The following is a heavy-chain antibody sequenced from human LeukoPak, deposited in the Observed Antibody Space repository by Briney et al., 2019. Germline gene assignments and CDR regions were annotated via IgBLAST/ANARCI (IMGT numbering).Heavy chain of an antibody. CDR2: INHNGNVN. D-gene: IGHD3-16*01. CDR1: GSTFGSYA. V-gene: IGHV3-7*03. CDR3: ARGGGLDV. J-gene: IGHJ6*02. Sequence: GGSLRLSCAASGSTFGSYAMNWARQAPGKGLEWVASINHNGNVNYYVDSVKGRFTISRDNAKNSLYLQMSNLRAEDTAVYFCARGGGLDVWGQGATVTVSS.